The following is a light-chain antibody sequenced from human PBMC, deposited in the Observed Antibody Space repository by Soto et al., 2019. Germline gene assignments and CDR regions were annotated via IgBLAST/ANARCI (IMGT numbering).Light chain of an antibody. CDR1: QSIVYSDGTAY. J-gene: IGKJ1*01. CDR3: MQGTRWPPT. V-gene: IGKV2-30*01. CDR2: RAS. Sequence: DVVMTQSPLSLPVTLGQSASISCRSSQSIVYSDGTAYLSWFQQRPGQSPRRLIYRASNRESGVPDRFSGSGSGTGFTLQISRVEADDVGIYYCMQGTRWPPTFGQGTKV.